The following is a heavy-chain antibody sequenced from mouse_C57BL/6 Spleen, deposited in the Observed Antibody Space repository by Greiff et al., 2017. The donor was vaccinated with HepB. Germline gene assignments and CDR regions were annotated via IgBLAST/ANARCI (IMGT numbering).Heavy chain of an antibody. Sequence: DVQLVESGPGLVKPSQSLSLTCSVTGYSITSGYYWNWIRQFPGNKLEWMGYISYDGSNNYNPSLKNRISITRDTSKNQFFLKLNSVTTEDTATYYCARDLAMDYWGQGTSVTVSS. V-gene: IGHV3-6*01. CDR2: ISYDGSN. CDR1: GYSITSGYY. J-gene: IGHJ4*01. CDR3: ARDLAMDY.